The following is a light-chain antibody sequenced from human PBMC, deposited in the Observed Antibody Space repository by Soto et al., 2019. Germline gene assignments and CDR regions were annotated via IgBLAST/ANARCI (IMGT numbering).Light chain of an antibody. J-gene: IGKJ3*01. CDR2: DAS. CDR3: QQRSNWPSFT. CDR1: QSVSNY. V-gene: IGKV3-11*01. Sequence: EIVLTQSPVTLSVSPGERATLSCRASQSVSNYLARYQQKPGQAPRLLIYDASNRATGIPARFTGSGSGTDFTLTISSQEPEDFAVYYCQQRSNWPSFTFGPGTKVDIK.